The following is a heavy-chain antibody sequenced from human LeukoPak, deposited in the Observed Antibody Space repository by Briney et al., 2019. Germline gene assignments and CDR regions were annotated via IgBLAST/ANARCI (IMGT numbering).Heavy chain of an antibody. CDR2: ISSSSSYI. V-gene: IGHV3-21*01. CDR3: ARDKVRAASDV. D-gene: IGHD6-13*01. J-gene: IGHJ6*04. Sequence: GGSLRLSCAASVFTFSIYSMNWGRQAPGKGLEWVSSISSSSSYIYYADSVKGRFTISRDNAKNSLYLQMNSLRAEDTAVYYCARDKVRAASDVWGKGTTVTVSS. CDR1: VFTFSIYS.